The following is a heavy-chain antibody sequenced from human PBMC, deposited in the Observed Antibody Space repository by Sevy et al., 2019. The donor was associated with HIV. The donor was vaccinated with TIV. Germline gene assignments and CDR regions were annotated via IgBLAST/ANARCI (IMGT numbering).Heavy chain of an antibody. CDR1: GFTFSSYA. CDR3: AKEVGDIVVVPAAGAHDAFDI. CDR2: ISGSGGST. J-gene: IGHJ3*02. V-gene: IGHV3-23*01. D-gene: IGHD2-2*01. Sequence: GGSLRLSCAASGFTFSSYAMSWVRQAPGKGLEWVSAISGSGGSTYYADSVKGRFTISRDNSKNPLYLQMNSLRAEDTAVYYCAKEVGDIVVVPAAGAHDAFDIWGQGTMVTVSS.